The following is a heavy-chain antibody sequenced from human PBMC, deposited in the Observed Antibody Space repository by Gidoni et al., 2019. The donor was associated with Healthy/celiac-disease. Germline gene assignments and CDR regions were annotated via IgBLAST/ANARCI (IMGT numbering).Heavy chain of an antibody. CDR1: GFTFSRHA. CDR2: ISGSCGST. D-gene: IGHD3-3*01. CDR3: AKRFLEWLLLGRFDY. V-gene: IGHV3-23*01. J-gene: IGHJ4*02. Sequence: EVPLLESGGGLVQPGGSLRLSFATYGFTFSRHAMRWVRQAPGKGLEWVSAISGSCGSTYYEDSVKGRYTISRDNSKNTRYLQMNSMRAEDTAVYYCAKRFLEWLLLGRFDYWGQGTLVTVSS.